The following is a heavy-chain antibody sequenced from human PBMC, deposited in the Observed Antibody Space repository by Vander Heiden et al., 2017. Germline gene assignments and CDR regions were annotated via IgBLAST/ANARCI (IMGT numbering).Heavy chain of an antibody. CDR1: GFTLSSYW. Sequence: EVQLVESGGGLVHPGGSLRLSGAAGGFTLSSYWMSWVRQAPGKGREWVANIKKDGSENKYVDSVKGRVTISRDNAKNSLYLQMNSLRAEDTAVYYCATRGYYDSSGSYFDAFDIWGQGTMVTVSS. CDR2: IKKDGSEN. D-gene: IGHD3-22*01. CDR3: ATRGYYDSSGSYFDAFDI. V-gene: IGHV3-7*01. J-gene: IGHJ3*02.